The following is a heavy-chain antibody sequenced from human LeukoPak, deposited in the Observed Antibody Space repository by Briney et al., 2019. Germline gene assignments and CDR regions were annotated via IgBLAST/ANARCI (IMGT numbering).Heavy chain of an antibody. V-gene: IGHV1-18*01. CDR3: AREIYGRFDY. CDR2: INAYNGNT. Sequence: ASVKVSCKASGYTFSSYGISWVRQALGQGLECMGWINAYNGNTNYAQRLQGRVTMTTDTSTSTAYMELRSLRSDDTAVYYCAREIYGRFDYWGQGTLVTVSS. D-gene: IGHD4-17*01. CDR1: GYTFSSYG. J-gene: IGHJ4*02.